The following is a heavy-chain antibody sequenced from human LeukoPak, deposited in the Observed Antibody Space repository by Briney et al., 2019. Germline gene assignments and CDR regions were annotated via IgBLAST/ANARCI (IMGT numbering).Heavy chain of an antibody. CDR2: IYSGGST. CDR1: GFTVSSNY. D-gene: IGHD3-10*01. V-gene: IGHV3-53*01. Sequence: GGSLRLSCAASGFTVSSNYMSWVRQAPGKGLEWVSVIYSGGSTYYADSVKGRFTISRDNSKNTLYLQMNSLRVEDTAMYYCVSSLHGFSYGPGYWGQGTLVIVSS. CDR3: VSSLHGFSYGPGY. J-gene: IGHJ4*02.